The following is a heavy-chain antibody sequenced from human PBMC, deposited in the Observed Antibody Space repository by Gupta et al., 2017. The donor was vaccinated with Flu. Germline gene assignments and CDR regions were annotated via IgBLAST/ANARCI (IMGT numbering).Heavy chain of an antibody. V-gene: IGHV1-69*06. CDR1: GGTFSSYA. D-gene: IGHD6-13*01. Sequence: QVQLVQSGAEVKKPGSSVKVSCTASGGTFSSYAISWVRQAPGQGLEWMGGIIPSFGKANYAQKFQGRVTITADKSTSTAYRELRSLRSEETAVYYGARVAAAGTARVQWESVIDYGGQGTLVTVSS. CDR2: IIPSFGKA. CDR3: ARVAAAGTARVQWESVIDY. J-gene: IGHJ4*02.